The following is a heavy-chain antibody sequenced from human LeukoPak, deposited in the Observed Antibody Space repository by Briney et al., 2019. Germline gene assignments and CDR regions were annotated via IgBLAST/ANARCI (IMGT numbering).Heavy chain of an antibody. CDR1: GFTFSLFE. CDR2: ISTSGSAI. V-gene: IGHV3-48*03. Sequence: GGSLRLSCAASGFTFSLFEMNWVRQAPGKGLEWVSYISTSGSAIYYADFVKGRFTISRDNSENSLYLQMNSLRAEDTAVYYCASNGGAVAKTTEFDYWGQGTLVTVSS. CDR3: ASNGGAVAKTTEFDY. J-gene: IGHJ4*02. D-gene: IGHD6-19*01.